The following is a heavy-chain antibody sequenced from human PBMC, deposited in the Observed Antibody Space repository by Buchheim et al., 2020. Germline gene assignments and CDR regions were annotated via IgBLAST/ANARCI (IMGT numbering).Heavy chain of an antibody. CDR2: INHSGST. CDR3: ARDRGIAAAGLDY. J-gene: IGHJ4*02. Sequence: QVQLQQWGAGLLKPSETLSLTCAVYGGSFSGYYWSWIRQPPGKGLEWIGEINHSGSTNYNPSLQSRVTISVDTSKNQFSLKLSSVTAADTAVYYCARDRGIAAAGLDYWGQGTL. CDR1: GGSFSGYY. V-gene: IGHV4-34*01. D-gene: IGHD6-13*01.